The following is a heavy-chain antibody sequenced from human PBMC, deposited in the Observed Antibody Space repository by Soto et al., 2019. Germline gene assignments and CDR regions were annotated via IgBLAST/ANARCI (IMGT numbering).Heavy chain of an antibody. D-gene: IGHD3-3*01. J-gene: IGHJ6*02. CDR1: GGTFSSYA. Sequence: ASVKVSCKASGGTFSSYAISWVRQAPGQGLEWMGGIIPIFGTANYAQKFQGRVTITADESTSTAYMELSSLRSEDTAVYYCARIQLRFLEWSRMDVWGQETTVTVSS. CDR3: ARIQLRFLEWSRMDV. V-gene: IGHV1-69*13. CDR2: IIPIFGTA.